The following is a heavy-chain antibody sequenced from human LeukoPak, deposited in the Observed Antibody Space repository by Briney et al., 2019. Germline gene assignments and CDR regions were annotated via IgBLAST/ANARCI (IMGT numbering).Heavy chain of an antibody. V-gene: IGHV4-59*08. D-gene: IGHD2-21*01. Sequence: SETLSLTCTVSGGSISSYYWSWIRQPPGKGLEWIGYIYYSGSTNYNPSLKSRVTISVDTSKNQFSLKLSSVTAADTAVYYCARTFLNSLDYWGQGTLVTVSS. CDR3: ARTFLNSLDY. J-gene: IGHJ4*02. CDR1: GGSISSYY. CDR2: IYYSGST.